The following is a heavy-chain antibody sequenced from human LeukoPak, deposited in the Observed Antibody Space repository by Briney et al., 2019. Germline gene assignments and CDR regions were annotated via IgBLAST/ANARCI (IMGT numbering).Heavy chain of an antibody. Sequence: SVKVSCKASGGTFSSYAISWVRQAPGQGLEWTGRIIPILGIANYAQKFQGRVTITADKPTSTAYMELSSLRSEDTAVYYCARFRHDSSGSIDYWGQGTLVTVSS. D-gene: IGHD3-22*01. J-gene: IGHJ4*02. CDR1: GGTFSSYA. CDR2: IIPILGIA. CDR3: ARFRHDSSGSIDY. V-gene: IGHV1-69*04.